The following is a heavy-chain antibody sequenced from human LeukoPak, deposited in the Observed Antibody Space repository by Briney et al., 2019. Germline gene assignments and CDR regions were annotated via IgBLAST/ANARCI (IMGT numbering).Heavy chain of an antibody. CDR1: GFTFSDYY. D-gene: IGHD3-10*01. J-gene: IGHJ4*02. V-gene: IGHV3-11*01. Sequence: GGSLRLSCAASGFTFSDYYMSWIRQAPGKGLEWVSYISSSGSTIYCADSVKGRFTISRDNAKNSLYLQMNSLRAEDTAVYYCARDNRLWFGETQYDYWGQGTLVTVSS. CDR2: ISSSGSTI. CDR3: ARDNRLWFGETQYDY.